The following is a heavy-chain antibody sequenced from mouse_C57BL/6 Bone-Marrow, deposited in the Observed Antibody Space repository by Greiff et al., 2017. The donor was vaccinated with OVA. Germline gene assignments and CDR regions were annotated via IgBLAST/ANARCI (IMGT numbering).Heavy chain of an antibody. V-gene: IGHV1-39*01. D-gene: IGHD1-1*01. CDR1: GYSFTDYN. J-gene: IGHJ1*03. CDR2: INPNYGTN. CDR3: ACYYGSSYRYFDV. Sequence: EVKLVESGPELVKPGASVKISCKASGYSFTDYNMNWVKQSNGKSLEWIGVINPNYGTNSYNQKFKGKATLTVDQSSSTAYMQLNSLTSEDSAVYYCACYYGSSYRYFDVWGTGTTVTVSS.